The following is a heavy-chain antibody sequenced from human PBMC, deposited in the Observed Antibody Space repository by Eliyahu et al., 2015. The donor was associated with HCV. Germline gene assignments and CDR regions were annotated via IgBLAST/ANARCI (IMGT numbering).Heavy chain of an antibody. D-gene: IGHD6-19*01. CDR1: GFTFDGSX. CDR2: ISWNSGSV. V-gene: IGHV3-9*01. J-gene: IGHJ4*02. CDR3: AKGAGPSIAVAGSYYFDY. Sequence: EVQLVESGGGLVQPGWSLRLSCAASGFTFDGSXMHWVRQAPGKGLEWVSGISWNSGSVDYADSVKGRFTLSRDNAKNSLYLRMNSLRAEDTAFYYCAKGAGPSIAVAGSYYFDYWGQGTLVTVSS.